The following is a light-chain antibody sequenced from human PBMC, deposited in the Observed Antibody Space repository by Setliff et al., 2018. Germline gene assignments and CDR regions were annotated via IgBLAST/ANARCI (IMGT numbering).Light chain of an antibody. Sequence: QSALTQPASVSESPGQSITISCTGTSSDVGYYNFVSWYQQHPGKAPKLMIYDVTDRPSGISNRFSGSKSGNTASLTISGLQAEDEADYYCTSYTTSDSCVFGTGTRSPS. CDR3: TSYTTSDSCV. J-gene: IGLJ1*01. CDR2: DVT. CDR1: SSDVGYYNF. V-gene: IGLV2-14*03.